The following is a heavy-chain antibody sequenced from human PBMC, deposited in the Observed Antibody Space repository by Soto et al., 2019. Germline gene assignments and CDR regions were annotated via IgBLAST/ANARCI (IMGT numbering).Heavy chain of an antibody. Sequence: QVQLVQSGAEVKKPGSSVKVSCKASGGTFSSYTISWVRQAPGQGLEWMGSIIPILGIANYAQKFQGRVTITADNTTSTAYMELSSLRSEDTAVYYCASSGIVVVPAATEGPFDYWGQGTLVTVSS. V-gene: IGHV1-69*02. CDR2: IIPILGIA. D-gene: IGHD2-2*01. CDR1: GGTFSSYT. J-gene: IGHJ4*02. CDR3: ASSGIVVVPAATEGPFDY.